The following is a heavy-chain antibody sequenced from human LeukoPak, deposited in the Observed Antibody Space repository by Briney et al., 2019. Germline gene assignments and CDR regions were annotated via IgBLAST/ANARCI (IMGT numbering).Heavy chain of an antibody. CDR1: GFTFGDYG. D-gene: IGHD5/OR15-5a*01. CDR3: TRVRAVSWYFDY. CDR2: IRSKAYGGTT. J-gene: IGHJ4*02. V-gene: IGHV3-49*03. Sequence: PGGSLRLSCTASGFTFGDYGMSWFRQAPGKGLEWVGFIRSKAYGGTTEYAASVKGRFTISRDDSTSIAYLQMNSLKTEDTAVYYCTRVRAVSWYFDYWGQGTLVTVSS.